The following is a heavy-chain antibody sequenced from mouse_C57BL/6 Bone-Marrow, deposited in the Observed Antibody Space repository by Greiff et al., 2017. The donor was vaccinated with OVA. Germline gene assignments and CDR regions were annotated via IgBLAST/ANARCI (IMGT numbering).Heavy chain of an antibody. J-gene: IGHJ2*01. CDR3: TNRYYVGY. Sequence: VQLKQSGAELVRPGASVKLSCTASGFNIKDDYMHWVKQRPEQGLEWIGWIDPENGDTEYASKFQGKATITADTSSNTAYLQLSSLTSEYTAVYDCTNRYYVGYWGQGTTLTGSS. CDR2: IDPENGDT. CDR1: GFNIKDDY. V-gene: IGHV14-4*01.